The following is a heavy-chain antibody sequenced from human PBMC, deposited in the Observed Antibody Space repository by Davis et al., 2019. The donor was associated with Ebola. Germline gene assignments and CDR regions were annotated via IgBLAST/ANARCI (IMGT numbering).Heavy chain of an antibody. D-gene: IGHD2-15*01. Sequence: MPSETLSLTCAVYGGSFSGYYWSWIRQPPGRGLEWIGEINHSGSTNYSPSLESRVSISVDTSKNQFSLRLNSVTAADTAVYYCARGRYVVVVPSTSYYSYAMDVGGQGTTVTVSS. CDR3: ARGRYVVVVPSTSYYSYAMDV. J-gene: IGHJ6*02. CDR1: GGSFSGYY. CDR2: INHSGST. V-gene: IGHV4-34*01.